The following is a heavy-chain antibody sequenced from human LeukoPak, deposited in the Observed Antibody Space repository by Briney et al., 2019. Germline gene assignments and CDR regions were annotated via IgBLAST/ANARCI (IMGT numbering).Heavy chain of an antibody. Sequence: PERSLRLSCAASGFTFSSYGMHWVRQAPGKGLEWVAVISYDGSNKYYADSVKGRFTISRDNSKNTLYLQMDSLRAEDTAVYYCARDSSSDYWGQGTLVTVSS. D-gene: IGHD6-6*01. CDR1: GFTFSSYG. CDR3: ARDSSSDY. J-gene: IGHJ4*02. V-gene: IGHV3-30*03. CDR2: ISYDGSNK.